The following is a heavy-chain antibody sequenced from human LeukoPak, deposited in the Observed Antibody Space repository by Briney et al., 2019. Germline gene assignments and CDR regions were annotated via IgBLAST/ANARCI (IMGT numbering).Heavy chain of an antibody. D-gene: IGHD3-16*01. J-gene: IGHJ6*03. CDR2: IYTSGST. CDR3: AALTASRDYYYMDV. V-gene: IGHV4-61*02. CDR1: GGSISSGSYY. Sequence: SETLSLTCTVSGGSISSGSYYWSWIRQPAGRGLEWIGRIYTSGSTNYNPSLKSRVTMSVDTSKNQFSLKLSSVTAADTAVYYCAALTASRDYYYMDVWGKGTTVTVS.